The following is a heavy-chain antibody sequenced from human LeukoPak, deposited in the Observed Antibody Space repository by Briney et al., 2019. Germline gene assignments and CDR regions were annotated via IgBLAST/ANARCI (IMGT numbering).Heavy chain of an antibody. CDR2: IYSGSNT. J-gene: IGHJ4*02. V-gene: IGHV3-53*01. CDR3: ARSLGGNPDY. CDR1: GFTFTTYS. Sequence: GESLKISCKGSGFTFTTYSFAWVRQMPGKGLEWVSVIYSGSNTYYADSVKGRFTISRDNSENTVYLQMNSLRAEDTAVYYCARSLGGNPDYWGQGTLVTVSS. D-gene: IGHD4-23*01.